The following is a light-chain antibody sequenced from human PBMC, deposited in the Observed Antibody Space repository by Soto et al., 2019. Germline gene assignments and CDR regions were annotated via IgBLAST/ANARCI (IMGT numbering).Light chain of an antibody. CDR1: GSDIGAYNY. CDR3: SSFTTSYFYV. J-gene: IGLJ1*01. Sequence: QSVLTQPASVSVSPGQSITISCTGSGSDIGAYNYVSWYQQHPGKAPKLLIHGVTRRPSGVSSRFSASKSAYTASLTISGLQAEDEANYYCSSFTTSYFYVFGPGTKVTVL. CDR2: GVT. V-gene: IGLV2-14*01.